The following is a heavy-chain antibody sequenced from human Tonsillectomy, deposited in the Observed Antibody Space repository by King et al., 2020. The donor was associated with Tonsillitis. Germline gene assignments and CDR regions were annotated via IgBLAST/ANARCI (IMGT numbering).Heavy chain of an antibody. CDR1: GFTFSSYS. D-gene: IGHD6-19*01. V-gene: IGHV3-21*01. CDR2: GSSSSSYI. Sequence: VQLVESGGGLVKPGGSLRLSCAASGFTFSSYSMNWVRQAPGKGLEWVSSGSSSSSYIFYADSVKGRFTNSRDNAKNSLYLQMNSLRAEDTAVHYCARGGSPGGWYLDYWGQGTLVTVSS. J-gene: IGHJ4*02. CDR3: ARGGSPGGWYLDY.